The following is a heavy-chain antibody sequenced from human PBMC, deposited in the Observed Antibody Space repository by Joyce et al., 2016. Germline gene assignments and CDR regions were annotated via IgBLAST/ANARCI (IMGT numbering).Heavy chain of an antibody. V-gene: IGHV3-7*01. CDR2: IKQDGSAV. J-gene: IGHJ3*01. CDR3: ARGKAFDV. CDR1: GFTFSGNS. Sequence: EVQPVESGGGLVQPGGSLRLSCAASGFTFSGNSLGWLRQAPGGGLEWVANIKQDGSAVYYLYSVKGRFTVSRDNARSLVHLQMVSLRVEDTALYYCARGKAFDVWGQGTMVTVSS.